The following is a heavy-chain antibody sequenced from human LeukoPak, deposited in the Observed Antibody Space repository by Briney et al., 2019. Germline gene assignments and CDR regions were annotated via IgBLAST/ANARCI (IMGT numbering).Heavy chain of an antibody. V-gene: IGHV3-74*01. Sequence: GGSLRLSCAASGFTFSSYWVHWVRQTPGKGLVWVSRINGAGSSISYADSVKGRVTISRDNAKNTLYLQMNNLRAEDTAVYYCARGGDYKNDYWGQGTLVTVSS. CDR1: GFTFSSYW. CDR2: INGAGSSI. J-gene: IGHJ4*02. CDR3: ARGGDYKNDY. D-gene: IGHD4-17*01.